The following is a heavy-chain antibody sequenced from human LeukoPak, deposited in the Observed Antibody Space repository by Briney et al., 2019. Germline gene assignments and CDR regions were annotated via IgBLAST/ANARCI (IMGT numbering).Heavy chain of an antibody. CDR2: ISYHGSNK. CDR3: ARDHGGNRPKAFDI. Sequence: GGSLRLSCAASGFTFSSYTMNWVRQAPGKGLEWVAVISYHGSNKDYADPVKGRFTISRDNPKNTVYLQMNSLRVEDTAVYYCARDHGGNRPKAFDIWGQGTMVTVSS. V-gene: IGHV3-30-3*01. CDR1: GFTFSSYT. D-gene: IGHD4-23*01. J-gene: IGHJ3*02.